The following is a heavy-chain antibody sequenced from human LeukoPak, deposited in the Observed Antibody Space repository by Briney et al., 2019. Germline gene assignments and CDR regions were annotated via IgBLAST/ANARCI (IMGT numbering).Heavy chain of an antibody. Sequence: GGSLRLSCAASGFTFSSYSMNWVRQAPGKGLDWVSSISSSSSYIYYADSVKGRFTISRDNAKNSLYLQMNSLRAEDTAVYYCAREGEAVAGPLDYWGQGTLVTVSS. J-gene: IGHJ4*02. CDR1: GFTFSSYS. CDR2: ISSSSSYI. V-gene: IGHV3-21*01. CDR3: AREGEAVAGPLDY. D-gene: IGHD6-19*01.